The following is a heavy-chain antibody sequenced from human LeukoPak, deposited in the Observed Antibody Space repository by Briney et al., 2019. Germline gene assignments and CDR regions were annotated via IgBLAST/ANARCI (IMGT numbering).Heavy chain of an antibody. CDR2: IYHSGST. CDR1: GGSISSSNW. V-gene: IGHV4-4*02. CDR3: ARESPDILTGYYAFDI. Sequence: SGTLSLTCAVSGGSISSSNWWSWVRQPPGKGLEWIGEIYHSGSTNYNPSLKSRVTISVDKSKNQFSLKLSPVTAADTAVYYCARESPDILTGYYAFDIWGQGTMVTVSS. D-gene: IGHD3-9*01. J-gene: IGHJ3*02.